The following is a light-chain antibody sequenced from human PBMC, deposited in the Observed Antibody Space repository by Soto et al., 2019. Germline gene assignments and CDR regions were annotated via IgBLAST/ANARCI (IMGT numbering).Light chain of an antibody. Sequence: QSALTQPPSASGSPGQSVTISCTGTTGDIGAFNYVSWYQQRPGKAPKLIIYEVTRRPSGVPERIFASKSDTTASLTVSGLQAEDEADYYCSSFAGTNSFVFGTGTKVTVL. CDR1: TGDIGAFNY. V-gene: IGLV2-8*01. CDR3: SSFAGTNSFV. CDR2: EVT. J-gene: IGLJ1*01.